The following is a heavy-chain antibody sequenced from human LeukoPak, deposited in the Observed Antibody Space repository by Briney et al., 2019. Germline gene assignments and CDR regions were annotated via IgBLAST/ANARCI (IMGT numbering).Heavy chain of an antibody. CDR1: GGTFSSYA. CDR2: IIPIFGTA. J-gene: IGHJ4*02. CDR3: ASQGDTYYYDSSGYYYGY. D-gene: IGHD3-22*01. Sequence: SVKVSCKASGGTFSSYAISWVRQAPGQGLEWMGGIIPIFGTANYAQKFQGRVTITTDESTSTAYMELSSPRSEDTAVYYCASQGDTYYYDSSGYYYGYWGQGTLVTVSS. V-gene: IGHV1-69*05.